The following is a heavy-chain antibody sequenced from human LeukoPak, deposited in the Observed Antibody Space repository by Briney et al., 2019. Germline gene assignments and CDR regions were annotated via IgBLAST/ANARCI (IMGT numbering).Heavy chain of an antibody. V-gene: IGHV3-23*01. CDR2: IGTSSNT. D-gene: IGHD6-13*01. Sequence: GGSLRLSCAASGFTFSSYAMSWVRQAPGKGLEWVSAIGTSSNTYYAESVKGRFTISRDNSKKTLYLQVNNLRGEDTAVYYCAKRASSSTCPREFDYWGQGTLVTVSS. CDR1: GFTFSSYA. CDR3: AKRASSSTCPREFDY. J-gene: IGHJ4*02.